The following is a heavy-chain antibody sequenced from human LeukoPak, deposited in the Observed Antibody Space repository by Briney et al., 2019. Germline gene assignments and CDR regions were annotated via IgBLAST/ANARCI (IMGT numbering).Heavy chain of an antibody. J-gene: IGHJ3*02. V-gene: IGHV3-30*02. Sequence: GGSLRPSCAASGFTFSSYGMHWVRQAPGKGLEWVAFIRYDGSNKYYADSVKGRFTISRDNSKDTLYLQMNSLRAEDTAVYYCAKGGGGCSSTSCYLGAFDIWGQGTMVTVSS. CDR1: GFTFSSYG. CDR2: IRYDGSNK. CDR3: AKGGGGCSSTSCYLGAFDI. D-gene: IGHD2-2*01.